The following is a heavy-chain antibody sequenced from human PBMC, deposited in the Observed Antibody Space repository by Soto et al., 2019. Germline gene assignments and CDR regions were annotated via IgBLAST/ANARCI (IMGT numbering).Heavy chain of an antibody. Sequence: GSLRLSCAASGFTFSSYGMHWVRQAPGKGLEWVAVISYDGSNKYYADSVKGRFTISRDNSKNTLYLQMNSLRAEDTAVYYYAKDRSGYDSYFDYWGQGT. D-gene: IGHD3-22*01. V-gene: IGHV3-30*18. CDR3: AKDRSGYDSYFDY. CDR2: ISYDGSNK. CDR1: GFTFSSYG. J-gene: IGHJ4*02.